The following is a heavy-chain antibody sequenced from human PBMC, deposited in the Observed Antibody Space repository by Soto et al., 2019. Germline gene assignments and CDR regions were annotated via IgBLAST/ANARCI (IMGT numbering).Heavy chain of an antibody. V-gene: IGHV3-33*08. J-gene: IGHJ1*01. CDR3: ASPPYSSSSDYFQH. CDR1: GFTFSSYS. CDR2: IWYDGSNK. Sequence: PGGSLRLSCAASGFTFSSYSMNWVRQAPGKGLEWVAVIWYDGSNKYYADSVKGRFTISRDNSKNTLYLQMNSLRAEDTAVYYCASPPYSSSSDYFQHWGQGTLVTVSS. D-gene: IGHD6-6*01.